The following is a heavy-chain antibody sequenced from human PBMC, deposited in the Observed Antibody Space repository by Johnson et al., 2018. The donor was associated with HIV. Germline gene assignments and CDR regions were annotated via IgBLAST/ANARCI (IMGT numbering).Heavy chain of an antibody. D-gene: IGHD6-19*01. CDR3: AKDNRQWLADAFDI. V-gene: IGHV3-11*04. Sequence: VQLVESGGGLVKPGGSLRLSCAASGFSVSDSYMSWVRQAPGKGLEWISYISSSGTTIYYADSVKGRFTISRDNAKNSLYLQMNSLRAEDTAVYYCAKDNRQWLADAFDIWGQGTMVTVSS. CDR2: ISSSGTTI. J-gene: IGHJ3*02. CDR1: GFSVSDSY.